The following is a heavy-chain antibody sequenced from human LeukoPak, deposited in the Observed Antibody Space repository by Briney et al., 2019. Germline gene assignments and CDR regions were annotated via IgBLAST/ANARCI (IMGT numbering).Heavy chain of an antibody. J-gene: IGHJ3*02. CDR1: GGSISGASYY. CDR3: ARATYYYDSSGYWTLEFDFDI. V-gene: IGHV4-39*07. CDR2: INHSGST. Sequence: SQTLSLTCTVSGGSISGASYYWSWIRQPPGKGLEWIGEINHSGSTNYNPSLKSRVTISVDTSKNQFSLKLSSVTAADTAVYYCARATYYYDSSGYWTLEFDFDIWGQGTMVTVSS. D-gene: IGHD3-22*01.